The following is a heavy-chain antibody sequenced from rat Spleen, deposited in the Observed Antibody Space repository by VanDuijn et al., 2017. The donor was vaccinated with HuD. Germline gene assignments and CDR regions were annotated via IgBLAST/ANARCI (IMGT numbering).Heavy chain of an antibody. CDR1: GFTFSDYA. D-gene: IGHD1-12*02. CDR3: ARLGVVITSGVMDA. Sequence: EVQLVESGGGLVQPGNSLKLSCAASGFTFSDYAMAWVRQAPTKGLEWVAYISTGGGSTYYRDSVKGRFTISRDNAKSTLYLQMDSLRSEDTASYYCARLGVVITSGVMDAWGQGASVTVSS. CDR2: ISTGGGST. V-gene: IGHV5S23*01. J-gene: IGHJ4*01.